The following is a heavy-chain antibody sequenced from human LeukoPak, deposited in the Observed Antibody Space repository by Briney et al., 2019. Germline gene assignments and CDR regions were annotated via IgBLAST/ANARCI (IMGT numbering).Heavy chain of an antibody. J-gene: IGHJ4*02. CDR2: IYYSGST. V-gene: IGHV4-39*01. Sequence: SETLSLTCTVSGGSISSSSYYWGWIRQPPGKGLEWIGSIYYSGSTYYNPSLKSRVTISVDTSKNQFSLKLSSVTAADTAVYYCARFRLGISGQLGEDYYFDYWGQGTLVTVSS. D-gene: IGHD3-16*01. CDR3: ARFRLGISGQLGEDYYFDY. CDR1: GGSISSSSYY.